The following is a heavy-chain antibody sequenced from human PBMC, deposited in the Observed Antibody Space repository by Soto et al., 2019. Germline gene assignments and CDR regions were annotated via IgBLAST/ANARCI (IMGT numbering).Heavy chain of an antibody. CDR1: GFTVSTKY. Sequence: GGSLRLSCAASGFTVSTKYMSWVRQAPGKGLEWVSVIYSGGSTFYADSVRGRFTISRGNSKNTVNLQMNSLRAEDTAVYYCARDPWAADFWGQGTLVTVSS. J-gene: IGHJ4*02. CDR3: ARDPWAADF. CDR2: IYSGGST. D-gene: IGHD3-16*01. V-gene: IGHV3-66*01.